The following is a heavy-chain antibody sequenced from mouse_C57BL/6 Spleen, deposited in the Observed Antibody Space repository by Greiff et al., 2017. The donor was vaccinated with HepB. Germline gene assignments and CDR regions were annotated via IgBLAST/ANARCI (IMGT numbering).Heavy chain of an antibody. CDR1: GYAFSSYW. CDR2: IYPGDGDT. CDR3: ARLYDGLSDWYVDV. D-gene: IGHD2-3*01. J-gene: IGHJ1*03. V-gene: IGHV1-80*01. Sequence: VQLQQSGAELVKPGASVKISCKASGYAFSSYWMNWVKQRPGKGLEWIGQIYPGDGDTNYNGKFKGKATLTADKSSSTAYMQLSSLTSEDSAVYFCARLYDGLSDWYVDVWGTGTTVTVAS.